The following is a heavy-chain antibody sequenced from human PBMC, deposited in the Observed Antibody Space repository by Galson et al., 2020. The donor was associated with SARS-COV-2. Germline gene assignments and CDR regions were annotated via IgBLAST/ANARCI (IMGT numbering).Heavy chain of an antibody. CDR2: IYYTGST. J-gene: IGHJ6*02. CDR1: GGSISTYE. V-gene: IGHV4-59*08. CDR3: ARRLREWNWNDPMKYYFYGMDV. D-gene: IGHD1-1*01. Sequence: ASETLSLTCSVSGGSISTYEWSWIRQPPGKGLEYIGHIYYTGSTNYNPSLKSRVTISVDTSKNQFSLKVSSVTAADTAVYYCARRLREWNWNDPMKYYFYGMDVWGQGTTVTVS.